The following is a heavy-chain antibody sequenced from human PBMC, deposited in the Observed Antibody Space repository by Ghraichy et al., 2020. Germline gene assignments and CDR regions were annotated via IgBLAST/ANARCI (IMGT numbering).Heavy chain of an antibody. CDR2: IYYSGST. D-gene: IGHD1-7*01. V-gene: IGHV4-31*03. Sequence: SETLSLTCTVSGGSISSGGYYWSWIRQHPGKGLEWIGYIYYSGSTYYNPSLKSRVTISVDTSKNQFSLKLSSVTAADTAVYYCARVNSWNYWGLHYNWFDPWGQGTLVTVSS. CDR1: GGSISSGGYY. CDR3: ARVNSWNYWGLHYNWFDP. J-gene: IGHJ5*02.